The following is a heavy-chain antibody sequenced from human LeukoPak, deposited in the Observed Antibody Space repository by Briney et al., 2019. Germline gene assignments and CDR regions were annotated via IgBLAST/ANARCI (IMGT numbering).Heavy chain of an antibody. CDR3: ARDVAELGYCSGGSCYSVADAFDI. V-gene: IGHV3-7*01. CDR2: IKQDGSEK. D-gene: IGHD2-15*01. CDR1: GFTFSSYW. J-gene: IGHJ3*02. Sequence: GGSLRLSCAASGFTFSSYWMSWVRQAPGKGLEWLANIKQDGSEKYYVDSVKGRFTISRDNAKNSLYLQMNSLRAEDTAVYYCARDVAELGYCSGGSCYSVADAFDIWGQGTMVTVSS.